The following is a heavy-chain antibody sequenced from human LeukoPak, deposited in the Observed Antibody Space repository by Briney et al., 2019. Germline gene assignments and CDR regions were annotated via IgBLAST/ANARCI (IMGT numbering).Heavy chain of an antibody. CDR1: GFTFSNAW. D-gene: IGHD6-19*01. V-gene: IGHV3-15*04. J-gene: IGHJ4*02. CDR3: AAGGSWAGRWEFDS. CDR2: IESKTDGGTT. Sequence: PGGSLRLSCAASGFTFSNAWMSWVRQTPGKGLEWVGRIESKTDGGTTDYAAPVKGRFTISRDDAKTTLYLQMNSLKTEDSAVYYCAAGGSWAGRWEFDSWGQGTLVTVSS.